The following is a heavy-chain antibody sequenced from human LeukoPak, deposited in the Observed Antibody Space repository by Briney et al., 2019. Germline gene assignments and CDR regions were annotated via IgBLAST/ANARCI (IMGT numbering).Heavy chain of an antibody. J-gene: IGHJ4*02. CDR3: AKDFTYDSLTPISCFDY. Sequence: ASVKVSCKASGYTFTTYDINWVRLAPGQGLEWMGWMNPGSGSTGYAQKFQGRVSMTRDTSINTAYMELSSLRSEDTAVYYCAKDFTYDSLTPISCFDYWGQGTLVTVSS. D-gene: IGHD3-22*01. V-gene: IGHV1-8*01. CDR2: MNPGSGST. CDR1: GYTFTTYD.